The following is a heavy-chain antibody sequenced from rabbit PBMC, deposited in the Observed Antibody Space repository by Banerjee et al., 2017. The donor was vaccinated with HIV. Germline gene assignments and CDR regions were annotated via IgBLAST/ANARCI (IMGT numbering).Heavy chain of an antibody. V-gene: IGHV1S40*01. CDR1: GFSFSSSYW. CDR3: ARGGIYGGDGYDL. D-gene: IGHD6-1*01. J-gene: IGHJ3*01. CDR2: IYAGSSGST. Sequence: QSLEESGGDLVKPGASLTLTCTASGFSFSSSYWICWVRQAPGKGLEWIACIYAGSSGSTYYANWAKGRFTISKTSSTTVTLQMTSLTAADTATYFCARGGIYGGDGYDLWGQGTLVTVS.